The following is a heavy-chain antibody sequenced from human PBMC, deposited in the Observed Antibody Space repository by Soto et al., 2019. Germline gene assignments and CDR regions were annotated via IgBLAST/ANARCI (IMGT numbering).Heavy chain of an antibody. CDR1: GRSISSYY. D-gene: IGHD3-10*01. J-gene: IGHJ6*02. CDR2: INHSGST. V-gene: IGHV4-34*01. CDR3: ARADWGYYGSGSAYYYYGMDV. Sequence: LTCTVCGRSISSYYWSWIRQPPGKGLEWSGEINHSGSTNYNPSLKSRVTISVDTSKNQFSLKLSSVTAADTAVYYCARADWGYYGSGSAYYYYGMDVWGQGTTVTVS.